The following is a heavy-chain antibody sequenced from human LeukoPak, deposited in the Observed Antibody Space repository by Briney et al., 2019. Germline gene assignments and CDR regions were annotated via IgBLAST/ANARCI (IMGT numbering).Heavy chain of an antibody. CDR1: GFTFSTYT. V-gene: IGHV3-21*01. CDR2: IGSGNTYI. CDR3: ARDWHGDLFY. J-gene: IGHJ4*02. Sequence: GGSLRLSCGASGFTFSTYTMYWVRQAPGKGLEWVSSIGSGNTYISYADSVKGRFTISRDNAKNSLYLQMSSLRAEDTAVYYCARDWHGDLFYWGRGTLVTVSS. D-gene: IGHD4-17*01.